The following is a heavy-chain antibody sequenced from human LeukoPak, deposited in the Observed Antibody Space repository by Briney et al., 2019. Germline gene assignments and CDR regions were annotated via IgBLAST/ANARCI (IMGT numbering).Heavy chain of an antibody. CDR2: IDYSGST. J-gene: IGHJ4*02. CDR3: ARHLFYCSTTSCYSLFDY. CDR1: GGSISRNSYY. V-gene: IGHV4-39*01. D-gene: IGHD2-2*01. Sequence: PSETLSLTCTVSGGSISRNSYYWGWIRQPPGKGLEWIGTIDYSGSTYYDPSLKSRVTISVDTSNNQFSLKLSSVTAADTAVYYCARHLFYCSTTSCYSLFDYWGQGTLVTVSS.